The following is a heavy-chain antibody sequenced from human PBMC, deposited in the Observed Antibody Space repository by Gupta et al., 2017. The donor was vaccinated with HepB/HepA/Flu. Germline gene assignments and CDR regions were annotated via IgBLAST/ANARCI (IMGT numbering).Heavy chain of an antibody. CDR1: GYTFTDSY. CDR2: INAKNGAT. D-gene: IGHD2-2*01. Sequence: QVQLVQSGAEVKKPGASVKVSCKASGYTFTDSYIHWVRQVPGQGLEWMGWINAKNGATSYAHKGQGWVTVTRDTSITKENMELSRLNHDDTAVYYCARDSTTSYYQYFDYWGQGTLVTVSS. J-gene: IGHJ4*02. V-gene: IGHV1-2*04. CDR3: ARDSTTSYYQYFDY.